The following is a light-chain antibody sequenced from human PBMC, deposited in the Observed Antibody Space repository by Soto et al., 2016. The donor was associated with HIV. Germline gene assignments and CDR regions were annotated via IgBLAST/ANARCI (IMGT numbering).Light chain of an antibody. CDR1: QSISSW. J-gene: IGKJ1*01. V-gene: IGKV1-5*03. CDR3: QQYQTEEGT. Sequence: DIQMTQSPSTLSAPVGDRVTITCRASQSISSWVAWYQQKPGKAPNLLIYKASNLESGVPSRFSGGGSGTEFTLTISSLQPDDFATYYCQQYQTEEGTFGQGTTVEIK. CDR2: KAS.